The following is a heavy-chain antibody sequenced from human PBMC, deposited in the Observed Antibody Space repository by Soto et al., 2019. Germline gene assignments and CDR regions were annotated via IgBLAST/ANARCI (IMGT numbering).Heavy chain of an antibody. CDR3: ARDRTLGWVRNTKNYYGMDV. J-gene: IGHJ6*02. CDR2: IYTSGST. V-gene: IGHV4-4*07. Sequence: QVQLQESGPGLVKPSETLSLTCTVSGGSISSYYWSWIRQPAGKGLEWIGRIYTSGSTNYNPSLKSRVPMSVDTSKNQFSLKLSSVTAADTAVYYCARDRTLGWVRNTKNYYGMDVWGQGTTVTVSS. D-gene: IGHD1-1*01. CDR1: GGSISSYY.